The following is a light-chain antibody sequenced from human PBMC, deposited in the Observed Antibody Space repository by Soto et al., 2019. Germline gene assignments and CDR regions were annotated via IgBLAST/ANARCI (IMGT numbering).Light chain of an antibody. J-gene: IGLJ1*01. CDR1: RSDVGGYHY. CDR2: EVD. CDR3: SSYVGRNNCIHV. Sequence: QSALPQPPSATGSPGQSVTISCTGSRSDVGGYHYASWSQHPPGKAPKLILYEVDERPSGVPDRFSGSQRGNTASLTAAGLQAEDEADDYCSSYVGRNNCIHVSGTGTKVTVL. V-gene: IGLV2-8*01.